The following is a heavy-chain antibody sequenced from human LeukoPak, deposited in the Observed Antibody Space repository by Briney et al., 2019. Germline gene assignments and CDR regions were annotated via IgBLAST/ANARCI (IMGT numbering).Heavy chain of an antibody. V-gene: IGHV1-69*04. CDR2: IIPILGIA. J-gene: IGHJ4*02. CDR1: GGTFSSYA. D-gene: IGHD5-18*01. CDR3: ARDLGDTAMTLPPFDY. Sequence: APVKVSCKASGGTFSSYAISWVRQAPGQGLEWMGRIIPILGIANYAQKFQGRVTITADKSTSTAYMELSSLRSEDTAVYYCARDLGDTAMTLPPFDYWGQGTLVTVSS.